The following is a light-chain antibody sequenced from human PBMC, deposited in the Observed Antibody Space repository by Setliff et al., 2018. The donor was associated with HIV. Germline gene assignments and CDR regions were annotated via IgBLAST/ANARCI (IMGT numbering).Light chain of an antibody. V-gene: IGLV2-11*01. J-gene: IGLJ1*01. Sequence: QSVLTQPPSVSGSPGQSVTISCTGTSSDVGTYDYVSWYQQHPGKAPKLMIYDVSQRPSGVTDRFSGSKSGNTASLTISGLQAVDEADYCCCAYAGSYTSLYVFGTGTKVTVL. CDR1: SSDVGTYDY. CDR2: DVS. CDR3: CAYAGSYTSLYV.